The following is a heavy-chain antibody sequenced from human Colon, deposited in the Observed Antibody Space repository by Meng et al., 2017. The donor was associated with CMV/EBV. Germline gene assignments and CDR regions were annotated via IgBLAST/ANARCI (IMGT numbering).Heavy chain of an antibody. V-gene: IGHV1-2*02. CDR2: IYPQDGGT. CDR1: GYTFTANH. J-gene: IGHJ4*02. D-gene: IGHD6-13*01. CDR3: VRESWYFDF. Sequence: QVQLVQSGTEVKKPGASVKVSCKTSGYTFTANHLHWVRQAPGQGLEWMGWIYPQDGGTYFAQKFQDRVTLTRDTSITTAYMELSGLTSDDTATYYCVRESWYFDFWGEGTLVTVPS.